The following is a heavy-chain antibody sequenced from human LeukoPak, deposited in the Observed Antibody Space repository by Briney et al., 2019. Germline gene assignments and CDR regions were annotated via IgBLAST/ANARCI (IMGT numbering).Heavy chain of an antibody. Sequence: ASVKVSCKTSGYTFTDYYLHWVRQAPGQGLEWMGRIDPNSGGTKYAQEFQVRVTVTRDTSINTVYMGLSGLRSDDTAVYFCARVPGPYTTSRFDYWGQGTLLTVSS. D-gene: IGHD6-13*01. J-gene: IGHJ4*02. CDR1: GYTFTDYY. CDR2: IDPNSGGT. V-gene: IGHV1-2*02. CDR3: ARVPGPYTTSRFDY.